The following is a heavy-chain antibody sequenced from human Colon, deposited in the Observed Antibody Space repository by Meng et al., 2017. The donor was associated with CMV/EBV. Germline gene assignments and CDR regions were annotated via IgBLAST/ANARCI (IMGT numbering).Heavy chain of an antibody. CDR1: GFTFSTFG. V-gene: IGHV3-21*06. CDR2: IVSSSTYI. Sequence: GSLRLSCAASGFTFSTFGMHWVRQAPGKGLEWVSSIVSSSTYIFYADSVKGRFTISRDNAKNLLYLQMNSLRAEDTGIYYCVRDTISGVVAFEYWGQGALVTVSS. D-gene: IGHD3-3*01. J-gene: IGHJ4*02. CDR3: VRDTISGVVAFEY.